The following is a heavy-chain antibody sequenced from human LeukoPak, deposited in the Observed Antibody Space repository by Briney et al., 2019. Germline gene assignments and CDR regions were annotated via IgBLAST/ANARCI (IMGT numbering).Heavy chain of an antibody. J-gene: IGHJ4*02. CDR2: LSGTGGTT. CDR3: VKSSGYSYGWPDH. Sequence: PGGSLRLSCAASGLTFSSYAMTWVRQAPGKGLEWVSTLSGTGGTTYFADSLKGRFTISRDNSRNTLYLQMNGLRAEDTAVYYCVKSSGYSYGWPDHWGQGTLVTVSS. D-gene: IGHD5-18*01. V-gene: IGHV3-23*01. CDR1: GLTFSSYA.